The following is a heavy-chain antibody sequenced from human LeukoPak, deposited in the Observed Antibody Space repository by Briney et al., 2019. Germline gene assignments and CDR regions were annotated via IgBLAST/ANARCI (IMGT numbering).Heavy chain of an antibody. J-gene: IGHJ4*02. CDR2: INPNSGGT. CDR1: GYTFTGYY. D-gene: IGHD3-9*01. CDR3: ARAPDYYDILGYFDY. Sequence: VASVKVSCKASGYTFTGYYMHWVRQAPGQGLEWMGWINPNSGGTNYAQKFQGRVTMTRDTSISTAYMELSRLRSDDTAVYYCARAPDYYDILGYFDYWGQGTLVTVSS. V-gene: IGHV1-2*02.